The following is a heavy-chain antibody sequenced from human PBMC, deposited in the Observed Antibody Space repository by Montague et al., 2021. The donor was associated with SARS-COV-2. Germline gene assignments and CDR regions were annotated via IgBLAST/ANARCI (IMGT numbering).Heavy chain of an antibody. Sequence: SETLSLTCTVSGGSISSSSYYWAWIRQPPGKGLEWIGSIYHSGSTFYNPSLKSRVSMPVDTSKNQFSLKLSPVTAADTAMYYCARVKWELSVGNVFDIWGQGIMVTVSS. V-gene: IGHV4-39*01. CDR3: ARVKWELSVGNVFDI. CDR2: IYHSGST. D-gene: IGHD1-26*01. CDR1: GGSISSSSYY. J-gene: IGHJ3*02.